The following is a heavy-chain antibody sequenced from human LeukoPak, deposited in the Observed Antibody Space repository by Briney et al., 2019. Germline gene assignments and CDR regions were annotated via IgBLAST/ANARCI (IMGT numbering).Heavy chain of an antibody. Sequence: ASVKVSCKASGYTFTGYYMHWVRQAPGQGLEWMGWINPNSGGTNYAQKFQGRVTMTRDTSISTAYMELSRLRSDDTAVYYCARVGYYDSSGYYSHFDYWGQGTLVTVSS. CDR2: INPNSGGT. V-gene: IGHV1-2*02. D-gene: IGHD3-22*01. CDR3: ARVGYYDSSGYYSHFDY. J-gene: IGHJ4*02. CDR1: GYTFTGYY.